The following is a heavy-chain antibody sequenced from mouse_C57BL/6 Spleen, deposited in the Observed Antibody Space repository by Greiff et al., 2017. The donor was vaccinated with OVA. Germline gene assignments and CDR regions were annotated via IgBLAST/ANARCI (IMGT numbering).Heavy chain of an antibody. J-gene: IGHJ4*01. CDR3: AKNGYDYDAMDY. V-gene: IGHV2-5*01. Sequence: VQLQESGPGLVQPSQSLSITCTVSGFSLTSYGVHWVRQSPGKGLEWLGVIWRGGSTDYNAAFMSRLSITKDNSKSQVFFKMNSLQADDTAIYYCAKNGYDYDAMDYWGQGTSVTVSS. CDR2: IWRGGST. CDR1: GFSLTSYG. D-gene: IGHD2-10*02.